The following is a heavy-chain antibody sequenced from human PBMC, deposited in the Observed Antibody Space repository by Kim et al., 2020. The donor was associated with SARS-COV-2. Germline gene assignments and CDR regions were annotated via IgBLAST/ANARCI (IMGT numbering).Heavy chain of an antibody. D-gene: IGHD6-13*01. J-gene: IGHJ4*02. Sequence: DSVKGRFTISRDNSKNTLYLQMNSLRAEDTTVYYCAKDKIGIAAGGNFDYWGQGTLVTVSS. V-gene: IGHV3-23*01. CDR3: AKDKIGIAAGGNFDY.